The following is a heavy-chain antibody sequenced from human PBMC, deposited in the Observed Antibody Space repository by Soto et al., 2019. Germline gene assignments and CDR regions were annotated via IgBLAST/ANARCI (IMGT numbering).Heavy chain of an antibody. CDR2: ISYDGSNK. D-gene: IGHD2-2*01. Sequence: GGSLRLSCAASGFTFSSYGMHWVRQAPGKGLEWVAVISYDGSNKYYADSVKGRFTISRDNSKNTLYLQMNSLRAEDTAVYYCAKDRVYCSSTSCYEDHYFDYWGQGTLVTVSS. J-gene: IGHJ4*02. CDR1: GFTFSSYG. V-gene: IGHV3-30*18. CDR3: AKDRVYCSSTSCYEDHYFDY.